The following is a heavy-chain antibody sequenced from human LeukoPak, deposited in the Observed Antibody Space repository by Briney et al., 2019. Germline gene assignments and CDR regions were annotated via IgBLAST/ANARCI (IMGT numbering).Heavy chain of an antibody. CDR3: AKRRGIVVVPAAPGDYYYGMDV. Sequence: GGSLRLSCAASGFTFSSYAMSWVRQAPGKGLEWVSAIRGSGGSTYYADSVKGRFTISRDNSKNTLYLQMNSLRAEDTAVYYCAKRRGIVVVPAAPGDYYYGMDVWGQGTTVTVSS. J-gene: IGHJ6*02. V-gene: IGHV3-23*01. CDR2: IRGSGGST. CDR1: GFTFSSYA. D-gene: IGHD2-2*01.